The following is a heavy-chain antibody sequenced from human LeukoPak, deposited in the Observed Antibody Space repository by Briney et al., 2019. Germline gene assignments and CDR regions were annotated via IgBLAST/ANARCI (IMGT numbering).Heavy chain of an antibody. CDR2: ISGSGGTT. J-gene: IGHJ4*02. D-gene: IGHD5-18*01. CDR3: AKTSGYSYGHFDY. CDR1: GFTFNSYA. Sequence: GGSLRLSCAASGFTFNSYAMSWVRQAPGKGLEWVSTISGSGGTTYYADSVKGRFTISRDNSKNTLYLQMNSLRAEDTAVYYCAKTSGYSYGHFDYWGQGTLVTVSS. V-gene: IGHV3-23*01.